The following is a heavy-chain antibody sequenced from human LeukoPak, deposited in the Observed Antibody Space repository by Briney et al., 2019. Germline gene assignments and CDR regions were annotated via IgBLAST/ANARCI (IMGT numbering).Heavy chain of an antibody. J-gene: IGHJ4*02. CDR3: ARGGFVPDY. CDR2: ISYDGSNK. V-gene: IGHV3-30*03. Sequence: GGSLRLSCAASGFIFISYGMHWVRQAPGKGLEWVALISYDGSNKYYADSVKGRFTISRDNSKNTLYLQMSSLRAEDTAVYYCARGGFVPDYWGQGTLVTVSS. D-gene: IGHD3-16*01. CDR1: GFIFISYG.